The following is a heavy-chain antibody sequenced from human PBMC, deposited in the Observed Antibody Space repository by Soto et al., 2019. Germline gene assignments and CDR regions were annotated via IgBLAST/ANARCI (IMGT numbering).Heavy chain of an antibody. CDR3: ARPLSGGDSPYDF. CDR1: GYTFSAYP. Sequence: QVQLVQSGAEVKKPGASVRISCKSSGYTFSAYPIHWVRQAPGQGLEWMGRIHTGSGNTQYSQKTQGRVTITRDKSATTAFMELSSLSSEDTAVYYCARPLSGGDSPYDFWGQGTLVTVSS. D-gene: IGHD2-21*02. J-gene: IGHJ4*02. CDR2: IHTGSGNT. V-gene: IGHV1-3*04.